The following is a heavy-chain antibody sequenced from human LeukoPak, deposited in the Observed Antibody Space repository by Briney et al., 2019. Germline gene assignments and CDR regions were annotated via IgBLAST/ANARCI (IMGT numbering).Heavy chain of an antibody. J-gene: IGHJ6*02. CDR1: GGSISSGGYY. Sequence: SETLSLTCTVSGGSISSGGYYWSWIRQHPGKGLEWIGYIYYSGSTYYNPSLKSRVTISVDTSKNQFSLKLSSVTAADTAVYYCASSYCSSTSCPRSRPRGHPQYGMDVWGQGTTVTVSS. CDR3: ASSYCSSTSCPRSRPRGHPQYGMDV. V-gene: IGHV4-31*03. CDR2: IYYSGST. D-gene: IGHD2-2*01.